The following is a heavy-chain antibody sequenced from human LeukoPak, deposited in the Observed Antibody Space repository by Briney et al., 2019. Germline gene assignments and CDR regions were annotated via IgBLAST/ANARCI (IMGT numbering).Heavy chain of an antibody. CDR3: AKATGDTTYFDN. CDR1: GFTFSSYA. V-gene: IGHV3-23*01. Sequence: GGPLRLSCAASGFTFSSYAMSWVRQAPGKGLEWVSAISPGGTTIYYADSVKGRFTASRDNSKNTLYLQMNSLRAEDTAVYYCAKATGDTTYFDNWGQGTLVTVSS. CDR2: ISPGGTTI. J-gene: IGHJ4*02. D-gene: IGHD1-26*01.